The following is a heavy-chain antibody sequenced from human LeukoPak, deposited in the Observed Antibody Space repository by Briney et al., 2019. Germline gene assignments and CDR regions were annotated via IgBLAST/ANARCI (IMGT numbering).Heavy chain of an antibody. Sequence: SVKVSCKASGGTFSSYAISWVRQAPGQGLEWMGGIIPIFGTANYAQKFQGRVTITADKSTSTAYMELSSLRSEDTAVYYCARDRNGSGSYYLYWGQGTLVTVSS. J-gene: IGHJ4*02. V-gene: IGHV1-69*06. CDR1: GGTFSSYA. CDR3: ARDRNGSGSYYLY. D-gene: IGHD3-10*01. CDR2: IIPIFGTA.